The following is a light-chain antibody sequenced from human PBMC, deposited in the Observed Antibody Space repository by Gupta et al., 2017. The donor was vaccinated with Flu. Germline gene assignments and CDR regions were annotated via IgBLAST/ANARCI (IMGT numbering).Light chain of an antibody. CDR3: AAWDDSLNGYV. CDR1: SSNIGSNT. V-gene: IGLV1-44*01. Sequence: SVLTQPPSASGTPGQRVTISCSGSSSNIGSNTVNWYQQLPGTAPKLLIYSNNQRPSEVPDRFSGCKSGTSASLAISGLQSEDEADYYCAAWDDSLNGYVFGTGTKVTVL. CDR2: SNN. J-gene: IGLJ1*01.